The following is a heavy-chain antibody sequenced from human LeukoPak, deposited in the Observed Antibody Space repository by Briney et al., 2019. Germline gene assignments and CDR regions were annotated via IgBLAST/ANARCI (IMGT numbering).Heavy chain of an antibody. CDR1: KFIFGNYT. CDR3: VRERSGKARQEGGHRYYYYMDV. J-gene: IGHJ6*03. Sequence: GGSLRLSCAASKFIFGNYTMNWVRQAPGKGLEWVSSISGGSRSIYYADSVKGRFTTSRHDAKVYLSLQMNSLRAEDTGVYYCVRERSGKARQEGGHRYYYYMDVWGNGTTVTVSS. D-gene: IGHD1-26*01. V-gene: IGHV3-21*04. CDR2: ISGGSRSI.